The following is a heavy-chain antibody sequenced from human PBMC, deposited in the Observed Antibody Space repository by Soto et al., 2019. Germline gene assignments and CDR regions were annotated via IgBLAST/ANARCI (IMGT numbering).Heavy chain of an antibody. CDR2: IYATGTT. J-gene: IGHJ5*02. CDR1: GASISCFY. Sequence: SETLSHSCPVSGASISCFYWSWIRKSAGKGLEWIGRIYATGTTDYNPSLKSRVMMSVDTSKKQFSLKLRSVTAADTAVYYCVRDGTNTERDWYDPLGQGTSVTVSS. V-gene: IGHV4-4*07. CDR3: VRDGTNTERDWYDP. D-gene: IGHD1-1*01.